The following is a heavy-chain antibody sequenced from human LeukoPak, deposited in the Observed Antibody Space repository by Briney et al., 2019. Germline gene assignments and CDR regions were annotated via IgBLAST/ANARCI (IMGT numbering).Heavy chain of an antibody. V-gene: IGHV3-23*01. CDR3: AKVRIRKASQPFDY. CDR1: GFTVSSNY. D-gene: IGHD2-15*01. Sequence: PGGSLRLSCAASGFTVSSNYMSWVRQAPGKGLEWVSAISGSGGSTYYADSVKGRFTISRDNSKNTLYLQMNSLRAEDTAVYYCAKVRIRKASQPFDYWGQGTLVTVSS. J-gene: IGHJ4*02. CDR2: ISGSGGST.